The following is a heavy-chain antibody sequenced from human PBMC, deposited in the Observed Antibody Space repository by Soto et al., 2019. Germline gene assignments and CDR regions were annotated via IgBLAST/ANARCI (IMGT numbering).Heavy chain of an antibody. CDR1: GFTSSSYA. D-gene: IGHD6-6*01. CDR3: AREPGNGWQLVEYYFDY. CDR2: ISYDGSNK. J-gene: IGHJ4*02. V-gene: IGHV3-30-3*01. Sequence: PGGSLRLSCAASGFTSSSYAMHWVRQAPGKGLEWVAVISYDGSNKYYADSVKGRFTVSRDNSKNTLYLQMNSLRAEDTAVYYCAREPGNGWQLVEYYFDYWGQGTLVTVSS.